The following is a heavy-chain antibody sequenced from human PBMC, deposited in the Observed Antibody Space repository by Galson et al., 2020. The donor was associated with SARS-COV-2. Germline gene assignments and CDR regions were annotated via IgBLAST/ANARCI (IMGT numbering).Heavy chain of an antibody. D-gene: IGHD3-16*01. V-gene: IGHV4-39*01. J-gene: IGHJ2*01. CDR1: GASISDSDHY. Sequence: SQTLSLTCSVSGASISDSDHYWAWIRQPPGNGLQWLGYIFYTGSTYYNPSLRSRLGISVDTSKNQFSLSLSSVTAADTAVYFCARVSALGIIRKGYFDLWGRGTLVTVSS. CDR2: IFYTGST. CDR3: ARVSALGIIRKGYFDL.